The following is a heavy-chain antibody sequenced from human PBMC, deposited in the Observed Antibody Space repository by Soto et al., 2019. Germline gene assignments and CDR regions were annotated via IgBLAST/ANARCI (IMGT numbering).Heavy chain of an antibody. CDR3: SRGPRSGYGSGGSCHYFDY. D-gene: IGHD2-15*01. CDR1: GYTFTSYG. V-gene: IGHV1-18*01. CDR2: SSAYNGVT. J-gene: IGHJ4*02. Sequence: QVQLVQSGGEVKKPGASVKVSCKASGYTFTSYGITWVRQAPGQGLEWMGWSSAYNGVTKYAQKFQDRVTMTTDTSTITADMELRSLRSDDTAVYYCSRGPRSGYGSGGSCHYFDYWGQGTLVTVSS.